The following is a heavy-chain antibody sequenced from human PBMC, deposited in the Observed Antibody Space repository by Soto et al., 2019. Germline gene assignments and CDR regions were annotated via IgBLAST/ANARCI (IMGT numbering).Heavy chain of an antibody. V-gene: IGHV3-30*18. D-gene: IGHD4-17*01. CDR2: TSYDGTQK. CDR3: AKEIHYGDRSYYYGMDV. Sequence: QVQLVESGGGVVQPGRSLRLSCAVSGFTFSSYAMYWVRQAPGKGLEWVALTSYDGTQKYYVESVKGRFTISRDNPKNTLHLQMNSLRAEDTAVYYCAKEIHYGDRSYYYGMDVWGQGTTVTVSS. J-gene: IGHJ6*02. CDR1: GFTFSSYA.